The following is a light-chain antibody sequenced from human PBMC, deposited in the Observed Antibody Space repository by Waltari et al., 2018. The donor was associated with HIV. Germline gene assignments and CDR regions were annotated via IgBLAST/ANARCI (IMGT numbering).Light chain of an antibody. V-gene: IGLV3-21*01. CDR2: DDR. Sequence: SHVLSQPPSVSVAPGKTARITCGGNKIEGNTIHWYQQEPRQAPVMVIYDDRDRPAGIPWRFTGSKSGNTATLIISRVEVADEGDYYCQLFESTTDVLCAFGSGTKVTVL. CDR3: QLFESTTDVLCA. J-gene: IGLJ1*01. CDR1: KIEGNT.